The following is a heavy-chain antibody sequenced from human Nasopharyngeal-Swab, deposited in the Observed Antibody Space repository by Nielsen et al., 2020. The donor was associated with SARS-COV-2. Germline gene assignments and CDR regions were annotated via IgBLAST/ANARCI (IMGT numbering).Heavy chain of an antibody. V-gene: IGHV4-39*01. Sequence: SETLSLTCTVSGGSISSSSYYWGWIRQPPGKGLEWIGSIYYSGSTYYNPSLKSRVTISVDTSKNQFSLKLSSVTAADTAVYYCARGRELFNYYYYGMDVWGQWTTVTVSS. CDR3: ARGRELFNYYYYGMDV. CDR1: GGSISSSSYY. CDR2: IYYSGST. J-gene: IGHJ6*02. D-gene: IGHD1-26*01.